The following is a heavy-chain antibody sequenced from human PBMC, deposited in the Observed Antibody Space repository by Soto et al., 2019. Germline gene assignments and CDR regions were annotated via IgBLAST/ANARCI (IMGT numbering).Heavy chain of an antibody. Sequence: PGGSLRLSCAASGFTFSSYAMHWVRQAPGKGLEYVSAISSNGGSTYYANSVKGRFTISRDNSKNTLYLQMGSLRAEDMAVYYCARGKYDFWSGYYYYYMDVWGKGTTVTVSS. CDR1: GFTFSSYA. CDR2: ISSNGGST. CDR3: ARGKYDFWSGYYYYYMDV. D-gene: IGHD3-3*01. J-gene: IGHJ6*03. V-gene: IGHV3-64*01.